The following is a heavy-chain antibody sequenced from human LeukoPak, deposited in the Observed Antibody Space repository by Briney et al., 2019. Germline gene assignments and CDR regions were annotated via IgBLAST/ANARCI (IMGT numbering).Heavy chain of an antibody. CDR3: ARTGDYGDYDFDF. D-gene: IGHD4-17*01. V-gene: IGHV1-46*01. CDR1: GYTFTSYY. J-gene: IGHJ4*02. CDR2: INPSGCST. Sequence: SVKVSCKASGYTFTSYYMHWVRQAPAQGLAWMGIINPSGCSTSHPHNPQDTVTITRETSTSTVFMEPGILSSEDTGVYYCARTGDYGDYDFDFWGQGTLVTVSS.